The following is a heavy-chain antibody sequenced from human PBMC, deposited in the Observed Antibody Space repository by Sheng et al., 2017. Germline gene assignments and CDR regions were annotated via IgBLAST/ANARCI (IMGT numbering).Heavy chain of an antibody. CDR3: ACRDGYQNYFGP. J-gene: IGHJ5*02. V-gene: IGHV3-7*01. CDR1: GFNFRSYW. CDR2: INQDGSEK. D-gene: IGHD5-12*01. Sequence: EVQLVESGGGLVQPGGSLRLSCAASGFNFRSYWMTWVRQAPGKGLEWVANINQDGSEKDYVDSVRGRFTVSRDNGKNSLYLQVNSLRAEDTAVYFCACRDGYQNYFGPWGQGTLVTVSS.